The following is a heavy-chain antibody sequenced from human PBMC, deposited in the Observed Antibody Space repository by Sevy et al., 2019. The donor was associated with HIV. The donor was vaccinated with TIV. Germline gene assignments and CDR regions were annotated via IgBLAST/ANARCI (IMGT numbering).Heavy chain of an antibody. CDR1: GFTFSSYA. D-gene: IGHD3-10*01. J-gene: IGHJ3*02. CDR2: RSYDGSNK. V-gene: IGHV3-30-3*01. CDR3: ARSYGRGAFDI. Sequence: GGSLRLSCAASGFTFSSYAMHWVRQAPDKGLEWVAARSYDGSNKYYADSVKGRFTISRDNSKNTLYLQMNSLRAEDTAVYYCARSYGRGAFDIWGQGTMVTVSS.